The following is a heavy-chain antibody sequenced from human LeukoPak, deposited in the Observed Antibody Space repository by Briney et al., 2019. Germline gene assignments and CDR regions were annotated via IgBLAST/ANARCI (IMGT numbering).Heavy chain of an antibody. CDR2: ISWNSGSI. Sequence: GGSLRLSCAASGFTFDDYAMHWVRQAPGKGLEWVSGISWNSGSIGYADSVKGRFTISRDNAKNSLYLQMNSLRAEDTALYYCAKDTLDSSGYYDYWGQGTLVTVSS. CDR3: AKDTLDSSGYYDY. J-gene: IGHJ4*02. V-gene: IGHV3-9*01. CDR1: GFTFDDYA. D-gene: IGHD3-22*01.